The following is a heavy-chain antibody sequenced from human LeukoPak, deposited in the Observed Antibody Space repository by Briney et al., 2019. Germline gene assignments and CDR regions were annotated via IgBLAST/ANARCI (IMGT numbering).Heavy chain of an antibody. J-gene: IGHJ4*02. CDR2: INPNSGGT. Sequence: ASVKVSCKASGYTFTGYYMHWVRQAPGQGLEWMGWINPNSGGTNYAQKFQGRVTMTRDTSISTAYMELSRLRSDDTAVYYCARDFHGTNIVARQGRDYWGQGTLVTVSS. CDR1: GYTFTGYY. D-gene: IGHD5-12*01. CDR3: ARDFHGTNIVARQGRDY. V-gene: IGHV1-2*02.